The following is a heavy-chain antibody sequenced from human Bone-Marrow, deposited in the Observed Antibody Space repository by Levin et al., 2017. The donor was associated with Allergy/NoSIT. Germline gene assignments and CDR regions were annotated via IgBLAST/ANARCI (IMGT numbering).Heavy chain of an antibody. Sequence: ASVKVSCKASGYTFTGYYMHWVRQAPGQGLEWMGWINPNSGGTNYAQKFQGWVTMTRDTSISTAYMELSRLRSDDTAVYYCARGNGGNSDYYYGMDVWGQGTTVTVSS. CDR2: INPNSGGT. CDR1: GYTFTGYY. V-gene: IGHV1-2*04. J-gene: IGHJ6*02. CDR3: ARGNGGNSDYYYGMDV. D-gene: IGHD4-23*01.